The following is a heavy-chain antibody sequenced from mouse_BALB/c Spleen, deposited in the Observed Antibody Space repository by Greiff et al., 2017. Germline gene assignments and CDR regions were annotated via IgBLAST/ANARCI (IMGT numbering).Heavy chain of an antibody. CDR2: ISYSGST. Sequence: EVQLVESGPGLVKPSQSLSLTCTVTGYSITSDYAWNWIRQFPGNKLEWMGYISYSGSTSYNPSLKSRISITRDTSKNQFFLQLNSVTTEDTATYYCARKDYDRGYFDYWGQGTTLTVSS. J-gene: IGHJ2*01. V-gene: IGHV3-2*02. D-gene: IGHD2-4*01. CDR3: ARKDYDRGYFDY. CDR1: GYSITSDYA.